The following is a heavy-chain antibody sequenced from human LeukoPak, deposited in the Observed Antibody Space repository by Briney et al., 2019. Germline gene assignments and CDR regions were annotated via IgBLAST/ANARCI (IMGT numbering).Heavy chain of an antibody. Sequence: PGGSLRLSCAASGFTLRNYAMSWVRQAPGKGLEWVSAISGSAVITYYADSVKGRFTISRDNSKNTLYLQMNSLRAEDTAVYYCARSRGGWYNFDHWGQGTLVTVSS. CDR1: GFTLRNYA. D-gene: IGHD6-19*01. V-gene: IGHV3-23*01. CDR3: ARSRGGWYNFDH. J-gene: IGHJ4*02. CDR2: ISGSAVIT.